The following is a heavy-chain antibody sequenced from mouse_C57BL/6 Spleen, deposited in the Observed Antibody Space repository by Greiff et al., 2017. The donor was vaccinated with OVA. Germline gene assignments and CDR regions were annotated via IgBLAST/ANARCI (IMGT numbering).Heavy chain of an antibody. CDR1: GYTFTSYW. D-gene: IGHD1-1*01. CDR3: ARWKFYGSSLDY. V-gene: IGHV1-50*01. Sequence: QVQLQQPGAELVKPGASVKLSCKASGYTFTSYWMQWVKQRPGQGLEWIGEIDPSDRYTNYNQKFKGKATLTVDTSSSTAYMQLSSLTSEDSAVYYCARWKFYGSSLDYWGQGTTLTVSS. J-gene: IGHJ2*01. CDR2: IDPSDRYT.